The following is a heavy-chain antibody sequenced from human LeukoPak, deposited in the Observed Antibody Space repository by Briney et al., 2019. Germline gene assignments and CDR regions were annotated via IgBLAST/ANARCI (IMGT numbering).Heavy chain of an antibody. D-gene: IGHD3-22*01. J-gene: IGHJ4*02. CDR1: GFTFSGSA. CDR2: IRSKANSYAT. CDR3: TRHVYDSSQTPDY. Sequence: TGGSLRLSCAASGFTFSGSAMHWVRQASGKGLEWVGRIRSKANSYATAYAASVKGRFTISRDDSKNTAYLQMNSLKTEDTAVYYCTRHVYDSSQTPDYWGQGTLVTVSS. V-gene: IGHV3-73*01.